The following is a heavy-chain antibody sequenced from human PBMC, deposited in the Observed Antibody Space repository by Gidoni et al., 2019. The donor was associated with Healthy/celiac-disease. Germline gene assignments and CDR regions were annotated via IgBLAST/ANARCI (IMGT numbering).Heavy chain of an antibody. CDR2: IYYSGST. J-gene: IGHJ6*02. Sequence: QVQLQESGPGLVKPSETLSLTCTVSGGSISSYYWSWIRQPPGKGLEWIGYIYYSGSTNYNPSLKSRVTISVDTSKNPFSLKLSSVTAADTAVYYCAREGTGTSFDYYYYGMDVWGQGTTVTVSS. CDR3: AREGTGTSFDYYYYGMDV. CDR1: GGSISSYY. D-gene: IGHD1-1*01. V-gene: IGHV4-59*01.